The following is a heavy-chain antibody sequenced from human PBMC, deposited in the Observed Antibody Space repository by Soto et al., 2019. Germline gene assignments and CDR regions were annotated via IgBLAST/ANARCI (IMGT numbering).Heavy chain of an antibody. Sequence: GGSLRLSCAASGFTFSSYSMNWVRQAPGKGLEWVSSISSSSYIYYADSVKGRFTISRDNAKNSLYLQMNSLRAEDTAVYYCARDASSSWYPNYFDYWGQGTLVTVSS. CDR3: ARDASSSWYPNYFDY. CDR1: GFTFSSYS. D-gene: IGHD6-13*01. CDR2: ISSSSYI. V-gene: IGHV3-21*01. J-gene: IGHJ4*02.